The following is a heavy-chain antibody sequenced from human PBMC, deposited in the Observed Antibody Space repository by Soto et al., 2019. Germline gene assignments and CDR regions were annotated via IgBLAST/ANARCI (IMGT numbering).Heavy chain of an antibody. CDR1: GGTFSSYA. J-gene: IGHJ2*01. CDR2: IIPIFGTA. CDR3: ARGRGYYYDSSGYSPGDFDL. V-gene: IGHV1-69*01. Sequence: QVQLVQSGAEVKKPGSSVKVSCKASGGTFSSYAISWVRQAPGQGLEWMGGIIPIFGTANYAQKFQGRVTITADESTSTAYMELSSLRSEDTAVYYCARGRGYYYDSSGYSPGDFDLWGRGTLVTVSS. D-gene: IGHD3-22*01.